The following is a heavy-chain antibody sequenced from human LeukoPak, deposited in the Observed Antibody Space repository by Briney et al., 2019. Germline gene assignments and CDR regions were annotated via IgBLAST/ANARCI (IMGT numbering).Heavy chain of an antibody. CDR1: GFTFDDYT. CDR2: IRGDGGDT. J-gene: IGHJ3*02. V-gene: IGHV3-74*01. CDR3: AAEHDGFDI. Sequence: GGSLRLSCAASGFTFDDYTMHWVRQAPGKGLEWVSSIRGDGGDTTYADSVKGRFTISRDNAKNTLYLQMNSLRADDTAVYYCAAEHDGFDIWGQGTMVTVSS.